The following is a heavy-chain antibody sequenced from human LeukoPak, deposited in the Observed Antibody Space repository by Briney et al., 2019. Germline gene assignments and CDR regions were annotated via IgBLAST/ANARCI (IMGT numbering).Heavy chain of an antibody. J-gene: IGHJ4*02. V-gene: IGHV4-39*01. CDR2: IYYSGST. D-gene: IGHD5-12*01. Sequence: PSETLSLTRTVSGGSLSSSSYYCGWVRQPPGKGLGWIGSIYYSGSTYYNPSLKSRVTISVDTSKNQFSLKLSSVTAADTAVYYCARHLTSGYDDPYYFDYWGQGTLVTVP. CDR1: GGSLSSSSYY. CDR3: ARHLTSGYDDPYYFDY.